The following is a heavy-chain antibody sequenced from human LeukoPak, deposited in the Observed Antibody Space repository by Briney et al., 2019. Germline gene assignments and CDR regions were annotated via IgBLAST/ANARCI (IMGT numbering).Heavy chain of an antibody. CDR1: GFTFDDYG. CDR3: ARVPIYCSSTSCYRGGFDY. D-gene: IGHD2-2*01. Sequence: GGSLRLSCAASGFTFDDYGMSWVRQAPGKGLEWVSGINWNGGSTGYADSVKGRFTISRDNAKNSLYLQMNSLRAEDTAVYYCARVPIYCSSTSCYRGGFDYWGQGTLVTVSS. CDR2: INWNGGST. V-gene: IGHV3-20*04. J-gene: IGHJ4*02.